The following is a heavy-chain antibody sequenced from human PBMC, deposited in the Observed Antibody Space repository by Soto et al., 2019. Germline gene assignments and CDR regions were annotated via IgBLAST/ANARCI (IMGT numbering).Heavy chain of an antibody. CDR3: ARDLVAGTGYFQH. Sequence: ASVKVSCKAAGYTFTSYYMHWVRQAPGQGLEWMGIINPSGGSTSYAQKFQGRVTMTRDTSTRTVYMELGSLRSEDTAVHYCARDLVAGTGYFQHWGQGTLVTVSS. D-gene: IGHD6-19*01. CDR1: GYTFTSYY. CDR2: INPSGGST. V-gene: IGHV1-46*01. J-gene: IGHJ1*01.